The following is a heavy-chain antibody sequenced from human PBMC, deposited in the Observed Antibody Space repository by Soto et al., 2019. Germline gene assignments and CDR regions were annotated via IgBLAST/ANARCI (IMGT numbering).Heavy chain of an antibody. CDR1: GSTVSSNY. CDR3: ANQRGGYDRDFDY. CDR2: IYSGGST. D-gene: IGHD5-12*01. Sequence: EVQLVESGGGLVQPGGSLRLSCAASGSTVSSNYMSWVRQAPGKGLEWVSVIYSGGSTYYADSVKGRFTISRSNSKNTLYLQMNSLRAEDTAVYYCANQRGGYDRDFDYWGQGTLVTVSS. V-gene: IGHV3-66*01. J-gene: IGHJ4*02.